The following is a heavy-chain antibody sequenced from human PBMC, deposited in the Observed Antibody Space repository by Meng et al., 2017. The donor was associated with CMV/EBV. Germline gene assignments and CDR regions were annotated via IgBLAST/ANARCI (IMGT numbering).Heavy chain of an antibody. V-gene: IGHV3-21*01. CDR2: ISSSKYI. Sequence: LSLTCAASGFALDTQMMTWVRQAPGKGLEWVATISSSKYIHYSPSMTGRVTVSRDNAKNLLYLQMNSLSAEDTAVYFCATVRNNPEFDLWGQGTLVTVSS. CDR3: ATVRNNPEFDL. J-gene: IGHJ4*02. CDR1: GFALDTQM.